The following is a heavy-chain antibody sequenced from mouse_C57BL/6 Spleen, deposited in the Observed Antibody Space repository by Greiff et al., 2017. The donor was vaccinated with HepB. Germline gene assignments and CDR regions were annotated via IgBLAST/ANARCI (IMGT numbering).Heavy chain of an antibody. J-gene: IGHJ4*01. CDR3: ARLEIYYDYDESAMDY. CDR1: GYTFTDHT. V-gene: IGHV1-78*01. D-gene: IGHD2-4*01. Sequence: QVQLKESDAELVKPGASVKISCKVSGYTFTDHTIHWMKQRPEQGLEWIGYIYPRDGSTKYNEKFKGKATLTADKSSSTAYMQLNSLTSEDSAVYFCARLEIYYDYDESAMDYWGQGTSVTVSS. CDR2: IYPRDGST.